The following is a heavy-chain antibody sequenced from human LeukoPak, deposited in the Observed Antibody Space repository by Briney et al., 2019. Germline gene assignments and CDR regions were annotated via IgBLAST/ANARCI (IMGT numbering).Heavy chain of an antibody. Sequence: GGSLRLSCTASGFTFTSYAMSWVRQAPGKGLEWVSAISGRDGSTYYADSVKGRFTISRDNSKNTLYLQMNSLRAEDTAVYYCARVVSAFDIWGQGTMVTVSS. CDR2: ISGRDGST. CDR1: GFTFTSYA. J-gene: IGHJ3*02. V-gene: IGHV3-23*01. CDR3: ARVVSAFDI.